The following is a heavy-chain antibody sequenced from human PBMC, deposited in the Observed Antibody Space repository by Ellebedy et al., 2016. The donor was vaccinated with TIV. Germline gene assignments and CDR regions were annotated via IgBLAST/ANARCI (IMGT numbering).Heavy chain of an antibody. Sequence: ASVKVSCKASGYTFTGYYMHWVRQAPGQGLEWMGWINPNSGGTNYAQKFQGRVTMTRDTSISTVYMELSRLRSDDTAVYYCARVAGANWNYARYLGYWGQGTLVTVSS. CDR3: ARVAGANWNYARYLGY. J-gene: IGHJ4*02. D-gene: IGHD1-7*01. CDR1: GYTFTGYY. CDR2: INPNSGGT. V-gene: IGHV1-2*02.